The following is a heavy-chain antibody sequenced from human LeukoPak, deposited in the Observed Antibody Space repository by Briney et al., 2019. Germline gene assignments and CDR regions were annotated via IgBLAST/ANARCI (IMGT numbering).Heavy chain of an antibody. CDR2: IIPIFGTA. D-gene: IGHD5-18*01. V-gene: IGHV1-69*05. J-gene: IGHJ5*02. CDR3: ASTKGGYSYGLKYNWFDP. Sequence: SVKVSCKASGGIFSSYAISWVRQAPGQGLEWMGGIIPIFGTANYAQKFQGRVTITTDESTSTAYMELSSLRSEDTAVYYCASTKGGYSYGLKYNWFDPWGQGTLVTVSS. CDR1: GGIFSSYA.